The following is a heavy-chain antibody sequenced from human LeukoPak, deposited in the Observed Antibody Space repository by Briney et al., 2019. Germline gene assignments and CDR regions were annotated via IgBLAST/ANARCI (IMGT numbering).Heavy chain of an antibody. D-gene: IGHD3-9*01. CDR1: GFTFSSYS. CDR2: ISSSSSYI. V-gene: IGHV3-21*01. CDR3: ARYDILTGSGMDV. J-gene: IGHJ6*04. Sequence: GGSLRLSCAASGFTFSSYSMNWVRQAPGKGLEWVSSISSSSSYIYYADSVKGRFTISRDNAKNSLYLQTNSLRAEDTAVYYCARYDILTGSGMDVWGKGTTVTVSS.